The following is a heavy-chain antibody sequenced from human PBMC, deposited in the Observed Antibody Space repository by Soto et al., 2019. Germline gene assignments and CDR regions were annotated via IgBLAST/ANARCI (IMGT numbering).Heavy chain of an antibody. CDR3: ARDGGRHSGGIDY. D-gene: IGHD1-26*01. J-gene: IGHJ4*02. CDR2: IIPIFGTA. CDR1: GGTFSSYS. V-gene: IGHV1-69*01. Sequence: QVQLVQSGAEVKKPGASVKVSCKASGGTFSSYSINWVRQAPGQGLEWMGEIIPIFGTANYAQKFQGRVTITADESTSTAYMQLSSLRSEDTAVYYCARDGGRHSGGIDYWGQGTLVTVSS.